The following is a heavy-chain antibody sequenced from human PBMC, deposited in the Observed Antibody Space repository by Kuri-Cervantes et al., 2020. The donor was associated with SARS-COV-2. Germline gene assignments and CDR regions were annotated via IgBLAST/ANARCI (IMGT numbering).Heavy chain of an antibody. CDR1: GGTFSSYA. V-gene: IGHV1-69*13. Sequence: SVKVSCKAPGGTFSSYAISWVRQAPGQGLEWMGGIIPIFGTANYAQKFQGRVTITADESTSTAYMELSSLRSEDTAVYYCARRGGPYGDYGQRDYYYYGMDVWGQGTTVTVSS. J-gene: IGHJ6*02. D-gene: IGHD4-17*01. CDR2: IIPIFGTA. CDR3: ARRGGPYGDYGQRDYYYYGMDV.